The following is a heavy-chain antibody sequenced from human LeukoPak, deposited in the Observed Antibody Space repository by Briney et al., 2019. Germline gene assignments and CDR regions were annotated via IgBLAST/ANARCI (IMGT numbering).Heavy chain of an antibody. Sequence: ASVTVSCKASGYTFTSYDISWVRRAPGQGREWMGWISTYNGNTNNAQKFQGRDIITTDTSTTTAYIDLRSLRSDDTAVYYCVRGYSYGRHDYWGQGTLVPGSS. J-gene: IGHJ4*02. D-gene: IGHD5-18*01. V-gene: IGHV1-18*01. CDR2: ISTYNGNT. CDR1: GYTFTSYD. CDR3: VRGYSYGRHDY.